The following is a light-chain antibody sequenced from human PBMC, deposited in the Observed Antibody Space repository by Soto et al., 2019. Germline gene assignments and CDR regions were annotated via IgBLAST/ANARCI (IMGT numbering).Light chain of an antibody. CDR1: QSVSSSY. J-gene: IGKJ1*01. V-gene: IGKV3-20*01. CDR2: GAS. Sequence: IVLTQSPGTLSLSPGERATLSCRASQSVSSSYLAWYQQKPGQAARLLIYGASSRATGIPDRFSGSGSGTDVTLTISRLEPEDFAVYYCQQYGSSPVTFGQGTKVDI. CDR3: QQYGSSPVT.